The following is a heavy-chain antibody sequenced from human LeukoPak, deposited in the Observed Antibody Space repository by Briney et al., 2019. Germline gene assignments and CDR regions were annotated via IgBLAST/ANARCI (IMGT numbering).Heavy chain of an antibody. V-gene: IGHV4-59*01. CDR1: GGSISSYY. CDR2: IYYSGST. CDR3: ARDRGSEGEYYFDY. Sequence: SETLSLTCTVSGGSISSYYWSWIRQPPGKGLEWIGYIYYSGSTNYNPSLKSRVTISVDTSKNQFSLKLSSVTAADTAVYYCARDRGSEGEYYFDYWGQGTLVTVSS. J-gene: IGHJ4*02. D-gene: IGHD3-10*01.